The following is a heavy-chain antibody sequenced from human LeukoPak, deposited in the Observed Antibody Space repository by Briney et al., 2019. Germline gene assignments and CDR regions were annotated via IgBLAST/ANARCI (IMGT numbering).Heavy chain of an antibody. Sequence: RAGGSLRLSCAASGFTFSSYSMNWVRQAPGKGLEWVSSISSSSSYIYYADSVKGRFTISRDNAKNSLYLQMNSLRAEDTALYHCAREVGSGYYYYMDVWGKGTTVTISS. CDR3: AREVGSGYYYYMDV. V-gene: IGHV3-21*04. D-gene: IGHD3-10*01. J-gene: IGHJ6*03. CDR1: GFTFSSYS. CDR2: ISSSSSYI.